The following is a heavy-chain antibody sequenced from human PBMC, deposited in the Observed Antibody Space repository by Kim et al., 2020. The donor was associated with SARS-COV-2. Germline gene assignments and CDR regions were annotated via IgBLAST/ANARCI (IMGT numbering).Heavy chain of an antibody. J-gene: IGHJ4*02. D-gene: IGHD3-22*01. CDR3: ARDLSYDSSGYVDY. CDR2: ISAYNGNT. CDR1: GYTFTSYG. Sequence: ASVKVSCKASGYTFTSYGISWVRQAPGQGLEWMGWISAYNGNTNYAQKLQGRVTMTTDTSTSTAYMELRSLRSDDTAVYYCARDLSYDSSGYVDYWGQGTLVTVSS. V-gene: IGHV1-18*04.